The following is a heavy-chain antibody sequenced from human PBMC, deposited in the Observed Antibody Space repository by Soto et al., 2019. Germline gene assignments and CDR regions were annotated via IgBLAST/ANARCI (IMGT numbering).Heavy chain of an antibody. V-gene: IGHV5-10-1*01. Sequence: EVQLVQSGAEVKKPGESLRISCKGSGYSFTSYWISWVCQMPGKGLEWMGRIDPSDSYTNYSPSFQGHVTISADKSISTAYLQWSSLKASDTAMYYCARLDETVAGTGKGAFDIWGQGTMVTVSS. J-gene: IGHJ3*02. D-gene: IGHD6-19*01. CDR3: ARLDETVAGTGKGAFDI. CDR2: IDPSDSYT. CDR1: GYSFTSYW.